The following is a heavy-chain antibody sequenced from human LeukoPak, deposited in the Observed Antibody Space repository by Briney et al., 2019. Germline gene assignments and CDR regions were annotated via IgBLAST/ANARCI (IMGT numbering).Heavy chain of an antibody. Sequence: SVKVSCKASGYTFTNYAMNWVRQAPGQRLEWMGWINAGNGNTKYSQKFQGRVTITRDTSASTAYMELSSLRSEDTAVYYCAREPRFGELLYYFDCWGQGTLVTVSS. D-gene: IGHD3-10*01. V-gene: IGHV1-3*01. CDR2: INAGNGNT. J-gene: IGHJ4*02. CDR1: GYTFTNYA. CDR3: AREPRFGELLYYFDC.